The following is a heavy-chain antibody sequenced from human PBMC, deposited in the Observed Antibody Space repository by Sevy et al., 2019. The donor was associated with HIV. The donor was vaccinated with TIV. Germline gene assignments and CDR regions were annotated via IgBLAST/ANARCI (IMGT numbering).Heavy chain of an antibody. CDR1: GFTFSSYG. Sequence: GGSLRLSCAASGFTFSSYGMHWVRQAPGKVLEWVAVISYDGSNKYYADSVKGRFTIARDNSKNRLYLQMNSLRAEDTAVSYCAKDLAYYDFWSGFKLYYYYYGMDVWGQGTTVTVSS. CDR3: AKDLAYYDFWSGFKLYYYYYGMDV. D-gene: IGHD3-3*01. J-gene: IGHJ6*02. V-gene: IGHV3-30*18. CDR2: ISYDGSNK.